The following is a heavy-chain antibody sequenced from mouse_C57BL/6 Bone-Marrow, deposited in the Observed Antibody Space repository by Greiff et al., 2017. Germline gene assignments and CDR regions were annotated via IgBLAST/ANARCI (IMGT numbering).Heavy chain of an antibody. J-gene: IGHJ4*01. Sequence: HVQLQQSVPELVKPGASVKISCTASGYAFSSSWMNWVKQRPGKGLEWIGRIYPGDGDTNYNGKFKGKATLTAAKSSSTAYMQLSSLTSEDSAVYFCARWDYWGQGNSVTVSS. V-gene: IGHV1-82*01. CDR1: GYAFSSSW. CDR2: IYPGDGDT. CDR3: ARWDY.